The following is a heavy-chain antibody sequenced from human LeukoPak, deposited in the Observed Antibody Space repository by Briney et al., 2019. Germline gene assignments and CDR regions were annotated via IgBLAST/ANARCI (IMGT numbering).Heavy chain of an antibody. CDR2: IYYSGST. J-gene: IGHJ4*02. CDR1: GDSISSSSHY. Sequence: SETLSLTCTVSGDSISSSSHYWGWIRQPPGKGLEWIGSIYYSGSTYYNPSLKSRVTISVDTSKNQFSLKLSSVTAADTAVYYCARFLAVAGTYFDYWGQGTLVTVSS. D-gene: IGHD6-19*01. V-gene: IGHV4-39*01. CDR3: ARFLAVAGTYFDY.